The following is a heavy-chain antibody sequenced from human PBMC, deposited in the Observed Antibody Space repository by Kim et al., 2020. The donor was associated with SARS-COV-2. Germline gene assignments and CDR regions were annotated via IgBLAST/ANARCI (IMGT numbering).Heavy chain of an antibody. V-gene: IGHV4-34*01. Sequence: PSLKSPVTISVDPSKNQFVLKLSSVTAADTAVYYCARADYDFWRGYYTDYWGQGTLVTVSS. J-gene: IGHJ4*02. CDR3: ARADYDFWRGYYTDY. D-gene: IGHD3-3*01.